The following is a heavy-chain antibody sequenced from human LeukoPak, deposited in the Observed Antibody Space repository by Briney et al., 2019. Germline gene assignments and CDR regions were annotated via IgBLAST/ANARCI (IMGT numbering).Heavy chain of an antibody. CDR2: INPNSGGT. J-gene: IGHJ4*02. CDR1: GYTFTGYY. Sequence: ASVKVSCKASGYTFTGYYMHWVRQAPGQGLEWIGWINPNSGGTNYAQKFQGRVTMTRDTSISTAYMELSRLRSDDTAVYYCARPRTFGGVIVLDFDYWGQGTLVTVSS. D-gene: IGHD3-16*02. CDR3: ARPRTFGGVIVLDFDY. V-gene: IGHV1-2*02.